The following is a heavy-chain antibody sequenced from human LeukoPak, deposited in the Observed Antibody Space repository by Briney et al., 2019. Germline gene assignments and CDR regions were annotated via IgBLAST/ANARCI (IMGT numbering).Heavy chain of an antibody. CDR2: IYSGGST. J-gene: IGHJ3*02. CDR1: GFTVSSNY. V-gene: IGHV3-53*01. Sequence: GGSLRLSCAASGFTVSSNYMSWVRQAPGKGLEWFSVIYSGGSTYYADSVKGRFTISRDNSKNTLYLQMNSLRAEDTAVYYCASLLAVGAFDIWGQGTMVTVSS. CDR3: ASLLAVGAFDI. D-gene: IGHD3-3*02.